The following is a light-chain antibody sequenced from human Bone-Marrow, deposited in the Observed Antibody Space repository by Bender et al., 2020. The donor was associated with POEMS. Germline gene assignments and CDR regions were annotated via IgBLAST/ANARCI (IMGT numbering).Light chain of an antibody. J-gene: IGLJ3*02. CDR3: CSYTGSSTFV. CDR1: SSDFGPYNL. Sequence: QSGLTQAASVSGSPGQSITISCTGASSDFGPYNLVSWYQHHPGKAPKLVIYDVTQRPSGVSNRFAGSKSDNTASLTISGLQAEDEADYYCCSYTGSSTFVFGGGTKLTVL. CDR2: DVT. V-gene: IGLV2-23*02.